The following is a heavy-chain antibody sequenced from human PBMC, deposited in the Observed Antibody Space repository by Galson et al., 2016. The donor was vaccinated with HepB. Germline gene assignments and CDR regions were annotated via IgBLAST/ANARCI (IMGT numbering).Heavy chain of an antibody. Sequence: SLRLSCAASGFTLSDYTMNWVRQAPGKGLQWVSAIVGSGAATFYTDSVKGRFTISRDNTKNTLYLQMNSLRAEDTAVYYCARDIPFSSLDYWGQGTLVTVSS. V-gene: IGHV3-23*01. D-gene: IGHD6-13*01. CDR1: GFTLSDYT. CDR2: IVGSGAAT. J-gene: IGHJ4*02. CDR3: ARDIPFSSLDY.